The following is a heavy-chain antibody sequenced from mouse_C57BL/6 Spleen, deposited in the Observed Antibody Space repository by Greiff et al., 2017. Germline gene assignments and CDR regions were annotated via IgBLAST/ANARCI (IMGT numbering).Heavy chain of an antibody. CDR3: AIYYDYDGGCAY. J-gene: IGHJ3*01. Sequence: VQLQQSGPELVKPGASVKIPCKASGYTFTDYNMDWVKQSHGKRLEWIGDINPNNGGTIYNQKFKGKATLTVEKSASTANMELRSLTSEDTAVYYCAIYYDYDGGCAYWGQGTLVTVSA. D-gene: IGHD2-4*01. CDR2: INPNNGGT. CDR1: GYTFTDYN. V-gene: IGHV1-18*01.